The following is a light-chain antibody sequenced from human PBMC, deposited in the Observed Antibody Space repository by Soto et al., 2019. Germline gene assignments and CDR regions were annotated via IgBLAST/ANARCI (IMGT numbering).Light chain of an antibody. V-gene: IGKV3D-15*01. Sequence: EIVMTQSPTTLSVSAGERATLSCRTSQSVSSNLAWYQQKPGQAPRLLIYGASTRAAGIPARFSGSGSGTEFTLTISSLQSEDFAVYYCQQYNKWPPWTFGQGTKVDMK. CDR2: GAS. CDR3: QQYNKWPPWT. CDR1: QSVSSN. J-gene: IGKJ1*01.